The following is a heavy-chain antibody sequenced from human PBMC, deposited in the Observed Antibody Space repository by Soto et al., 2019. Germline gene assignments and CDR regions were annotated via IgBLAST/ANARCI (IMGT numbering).Heavy chain of an antibody. D-gene: IGHD1-26*01. V-gene: IGHV3-21*01. Sequence: GSLRLSCVASGFTLGSYNMNWVRQAPGKGLEWVSTISRSTTYIYYADSVKGRFTISRDNARNSLYLHIDRLRPEDTGLYYCARDGRVGIDLWGQGTPVTVSS. CDR2: ISRSTTYI. CDR3: ARDGRVGIDL. J-gene: IGHJ5*02. CDR1: GFTLGSYN.